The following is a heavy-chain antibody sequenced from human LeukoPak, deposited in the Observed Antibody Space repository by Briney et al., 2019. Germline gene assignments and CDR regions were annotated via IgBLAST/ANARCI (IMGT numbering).Heavy chain of an antibody. Sequence: PSDTRSLTCTVASGAISSSQDYWGWSRKPPGKGLEWIGSIYYTGSTYYNPSLKNRVTISVDTSKNQFSLKLRFATAADTAVYYCAILPATDTYYYDNSGYYRPGVHWGQGTLVTVSS. J-gene: IGHJ4*02. V-gene: IGHV4-39*07. CDR1: SGAISSSQDY. D-gene: IGHD3-22*01. CDR2: IYYTGST. CDR3: AILPATDTYYYDNSGYYRPGVH.